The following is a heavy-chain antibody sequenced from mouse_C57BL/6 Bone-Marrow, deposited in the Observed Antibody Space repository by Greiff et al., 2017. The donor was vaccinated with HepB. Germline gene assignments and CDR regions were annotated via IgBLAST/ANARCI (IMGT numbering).Heavy chain of an antibody. CDR1: GYSFTDYN. J-gene: IGHJ4*01. CDR2: LNPNYGTT. CDR3: ARGDGSEGYYAMDY. D-gene: IGHD1-1*01. V-gene: IGHV1-39*01. Sequence: VQLQQSGPELVKPGASVKISCKASGYSFTDYNMNWVKQSNGKSLEWIGVLNPNYGTTSYNQKFKGKATLTVDQSSSTAYMQLNSLTSEDSAVYYCARGDGSEGYYAMDYWGQGTSVTVSS.